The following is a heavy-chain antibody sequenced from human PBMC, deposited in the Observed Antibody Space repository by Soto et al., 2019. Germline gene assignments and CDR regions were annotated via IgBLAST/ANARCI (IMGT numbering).Heavy chain of an antibody. D-gene: IGHD2-15*01. V-gene: IGHV5-51*01. Sequence: PGESLKISFKASGYIFIDYLIGWVRQMPGKGLEWMGIVYPRDSDTRYSPSFQGQVTISADRSTGTAFLQWRSLKASDTALYYCVRPKLPGYSIHFNSWGQGTPVTVSS. CDR3: VRPKLPGYSIHFNS. J-gene: IGHJ4*02. CDR2: VYPRDSDT. CDR1: GYIFIDYL.